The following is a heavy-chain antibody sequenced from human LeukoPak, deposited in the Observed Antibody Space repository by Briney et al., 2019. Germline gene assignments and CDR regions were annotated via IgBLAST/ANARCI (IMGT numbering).Heavy chain of an antibody. V-gene: IGHV1-18*01. CDR2: ISAYNGNT. CDR1: GYTFTSYG. D-gene: IGHD4-23*01. Sequence: ASVKVSCKSSGYTFTSYGISWVRQAPGQGLEWMGWISAYNGNTNYAQRLQGRVTMTTDTSTSTAYMELRSLRTDDTGVYYCARDSNGGNSPPGYWGQGTLVTVSS. CDR3: ARDSNGGNSPPGY. J-gene: IGHJ4*02.